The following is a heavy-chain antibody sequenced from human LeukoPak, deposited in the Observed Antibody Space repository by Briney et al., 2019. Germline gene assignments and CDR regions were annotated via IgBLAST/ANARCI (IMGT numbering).Heavy chain of an antibody. J-gene: IGHJ4*02. Sequence: TLSLTCTVSGGSISSGGYYWSWIRQHPGKGLEWIGYIYYSGSTYYNPSLKSRVTISVDTSKNQFSLRLTSVTAADTAVYYCARGPRLGYYYGSGTWVFDYWGQGTLVTVSS. CDR1: GGSISSGGYY. D-gene: IGHD3-10*01. CDR3: ARGPRLGYYYGSGTWVFDY. CDR2: IYYSGST. V-gene: IGHV4-30-4*08.